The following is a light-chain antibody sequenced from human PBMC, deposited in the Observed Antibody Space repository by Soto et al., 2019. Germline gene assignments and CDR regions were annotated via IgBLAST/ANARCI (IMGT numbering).Light chain of an antibody. CDR2: DVS. V-gene: IGLV2-11*01. CDR1: SSDVGGYNY. Sequence: QSALTQPRSVSGSPGQSVTISCTGTSSDVGGYNYVSWYQQHPGKAPKLRIYDVSKRPSGVPDRFSGAKSGNTASLTISGLPAEDEADYYCCSHAGSYSFYAFGTGTKLTVL. CDR3: CSHAGSYSFYA. J-gene: IGLJ1*01.